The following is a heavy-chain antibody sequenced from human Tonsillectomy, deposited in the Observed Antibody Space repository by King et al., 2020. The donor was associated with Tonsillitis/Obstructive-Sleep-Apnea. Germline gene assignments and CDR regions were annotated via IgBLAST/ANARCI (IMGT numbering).Heavy chain of an antibody. CDR2: INYRGNT. CDR3: ATLGLGIGADYFDY. V-gene: IGHV4-39*01. J-gene: IGHJ4*02. Sequence: QLQESGPGLVKPSETLSLTCIVSGGSISSSDYYWGWIRQPPGKGLEWIGSINYRGNTYYNPSLKSPVTISVDPSKSQFSLKLNSVTAADTAVYYCATLGLGIGADYFDYWGQGTLVTVSS. D-gene: IGHD7-27*01. CDR1: GGSISSSDYY.